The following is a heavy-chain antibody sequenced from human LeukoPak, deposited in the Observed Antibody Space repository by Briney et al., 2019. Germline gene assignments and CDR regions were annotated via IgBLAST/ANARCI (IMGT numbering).Heavy chain of an antibody. D-gene: IGHD4-23*01. J-gene: IGHJ6*02. V-gene: IGHV5-51*01. CDR1: GYSFTSYW. CDR3: ARLGDGGNPWHYYYYGMDV. Sequence: GESLKISCKGSGYSFTSYWIGWVRQMPGKGLEWMGIIYPGDSDTRYSPSFQGQVTISADKSISTAYLQWSSLKASDTAMYHCARLGDGGNPWHYYYYGMDVWGQGTTVTVSS. CDR2: IYPGDSDT.